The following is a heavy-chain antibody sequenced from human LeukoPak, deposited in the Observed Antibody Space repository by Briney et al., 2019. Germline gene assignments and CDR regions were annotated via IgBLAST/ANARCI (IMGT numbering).Heavy chain of an antibody. J-gene: IGHJ4*02. Sequence: SGGSLRLSCAASGFTFSSYAMSWVRQAPGKGLEWVSAISGSGGSTYYADSVKGRFTISRDNAKNSLYLQMHSLRDEDTAVYYCARGMYYYGSGGLDYWGQGTLVTVSS. CDR1: GFTFSSYA. D-gene: IGHD3-10*01. V-gene: IGHV3-23*01. CDR2: ISGSGGST. CDR3: ARGMYYYGSGGLDY.